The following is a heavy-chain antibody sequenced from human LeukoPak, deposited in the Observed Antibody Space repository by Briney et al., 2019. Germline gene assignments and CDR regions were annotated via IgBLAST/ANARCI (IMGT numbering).Heavy chain of an antibody. CDR2: ISGSGGST. CDR1: GFTFSSYA. CDR3: AKETMVRGVRKYFDY. D-gene: IGHD3-10*01. Sequence: GGSLRLSCAASGFTFSSYAMSWVRQAPGKGLEWVSAISGSGGSTYYADSVKGRFTISRDNSKNTLYLQMDSLRAEDTAVYYCAKETMVRGVRKYFDYWGQGTLVTVSS. J-gene: IGHJ4*02. V-gene: IGHV3-23*01.